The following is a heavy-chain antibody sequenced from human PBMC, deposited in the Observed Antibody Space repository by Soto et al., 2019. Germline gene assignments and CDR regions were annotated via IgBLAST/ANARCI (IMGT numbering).Heavy chain of an antibody. Sequence: GFSVKVSCKASGGTSSSYAISWVRQAPGQGLEWMGGIIPIFGTANYAQKFQGRVTITADESTSTAYMELSSLRSEDTAVYYCARHGGVVTAIPLAGYYYYGMDVWGRGTTVT. CDR2: IIPIFGTA. V-gene: IGHV1-69*13. CDR3: ARHGGVVTAIPLAGYYYYGMDV. D-gene: IGHD2-21*02. J-gene: IGHJ6*01. CDR1: GGTSSSYA.